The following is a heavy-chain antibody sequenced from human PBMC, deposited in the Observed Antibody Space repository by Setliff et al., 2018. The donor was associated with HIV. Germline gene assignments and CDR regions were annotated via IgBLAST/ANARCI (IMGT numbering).Heavy chain of an antibody. CDR1: GHTFTNVD. D-gene: IGHD5-18*01. J-gene: IGHJ6*03. CDR2: ISGYNGNT. Sequence: ASVKVSCKASGHTFTNVDIQWLRRATGQGLEWVGYISGYNGNTKYAQNVQGRVTMTADTSTSTAYMELRSLRYDDTAVYYCARDPRSGYDSDTAMVTVYYYYMDVWGKGTTVTVSS. CDR3: ARDPRSGYDSDTAMVTVYYYYMDV. V-gene: IGHV1-18*01.